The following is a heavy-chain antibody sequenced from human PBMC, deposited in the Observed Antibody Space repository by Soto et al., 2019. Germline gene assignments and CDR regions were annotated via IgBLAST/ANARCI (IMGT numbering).Heavy chain of an antibody. V-gene: IGHV4-30-2*01. CDR3: ARATFGAVLHLEV. Sequence: SETLSLTCAVSGASIITGGYTWIWIRQPPGKGLEWIGYIYPSGASNYNPSLRSRVTISLDASRNRFSLSVGSVTAADTAVYYCARATFGAVLHLEVWGQGTTVTVSS. CDR2: IYPSGAS. D-gene: IGHD3-3*01. J-gene: IGHJ6*02. CDR1: GASIITGGYT.